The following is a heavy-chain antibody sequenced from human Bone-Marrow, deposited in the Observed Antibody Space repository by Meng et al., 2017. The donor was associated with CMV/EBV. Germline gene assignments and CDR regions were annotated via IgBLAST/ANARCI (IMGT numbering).Heavy chain of an antibody. J-gene: IGHJ5*02. CDR3: ARVWTRYLIRS. D-gene: IGHD3-16*01. CDR2: IYSGGST. Sequence: GESLKISCAASGFTVSSNYMSWVRQAPGKGLEWVSVIYSGGSTYYADSVKGRFTISRDNSKNTLYPQMNSLRTEDTAVYYCARVWTRYLIRSWGQGTLVTVSS. CDR1: GFTVSSNY. V-gene: IGHV3-53*01.